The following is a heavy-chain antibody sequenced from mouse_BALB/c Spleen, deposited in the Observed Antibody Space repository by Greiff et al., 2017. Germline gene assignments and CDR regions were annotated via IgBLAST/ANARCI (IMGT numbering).Heavy chain of an antibody. CDR2: ILPGSGST. V-gene: IGHV1-9*01. J-gene: IGHJ2*01. D-gene: IGHD2-14*01. CDR3: ARGEVRRGFDD. CDR1: GYTFSSYW. Sequence: VQLQQSGAELMKPGASVKISCKATGYTFSSYWIEWVKQRPGHGLEWIGEILPGSGSTNYNEKFKGKATFTADTSSNTAYMQLSSLTSEDSAVYYCARGEVRRGFDDWGQGTTLTVSS.